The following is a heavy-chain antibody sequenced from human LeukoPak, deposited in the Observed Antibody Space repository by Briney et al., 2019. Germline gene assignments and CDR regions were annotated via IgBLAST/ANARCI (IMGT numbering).Heavy chain of an antibody. CDR2: INHSGST. V-gene: IGHV4-34*01. Sequence: PSETLSLTCAVYGGSFSGYYRSWIRQPPGKGLEWIGEINHSGSTNYNPPLKSRVTISVDTSKNQFSLKLSSVTAADTAVYYCARLPVAATAWFDPWGQGTLVTVSS. CDR1: GGSFSGYY. D-gene: IGHD2-15*01. CDR3: ARLPVAATAWFDP. J-gene: IGHJ5*02.